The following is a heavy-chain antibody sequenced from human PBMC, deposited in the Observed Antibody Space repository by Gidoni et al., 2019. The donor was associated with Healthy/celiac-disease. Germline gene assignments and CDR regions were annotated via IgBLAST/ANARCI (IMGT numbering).Heavy chain of an antibody. CDR1: GGSISSGSYY. D-gene: IGHD3-3*01. V-gene: IGHV4-61*02. CDR3: ARANYDFWSGSEINWFDP. J-gene: IGHJ5*02. CDR2: IYTSGST. Sequence: QVQLQESGPGLVKPSQTLSLTCTVSGGSISSGSYYWSWIRQPAGKGLEWIGRIYTSGSTNYNPSLKSRVTISVDTSKNQFSLKLSSVTAADTAVYYCARANYDFWSGSEINWFDPWGQGTLVTVSS.